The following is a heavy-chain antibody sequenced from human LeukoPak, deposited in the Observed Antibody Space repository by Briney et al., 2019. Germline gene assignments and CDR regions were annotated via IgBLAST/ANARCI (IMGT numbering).Heavy chain of an antibody. CDR1: GGSISSYY. D-gene: IGHD2-2*02. V-gene: IGHV4-59*08. J-gene: IGHJ6*02. CDR3: ASRAPPYCSSISCYMDYYYYYGMDV. CDR2: IYYSGST. Sequence: KPSETLSLTCTVSGGSISSYYWSWIRQPPGKGLEWIGYIYYSGSTNYNPSLKSRVTISVDTSKNQFSLKLSSVTAADTAVYYCASRAPPYCSSISCYMDYYYYYGMDVWGQGTTVTVSS.